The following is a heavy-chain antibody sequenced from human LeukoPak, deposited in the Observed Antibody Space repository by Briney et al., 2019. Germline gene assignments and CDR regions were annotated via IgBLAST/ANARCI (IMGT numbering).Heavy chain of an antibody. D-gene: IGHD3-10*01. CDR3: ASHTYYYGSGLTFDY. Sequence: SETLSLTCTVPGGSISSSSYYWSWIRQPPGKGLEWIGYIYYSGSTNYNPSLKSRVTISVDTSKNQFSLKLSSVTAADTAVYYCASHTYYYGSGLTFDYWGQGTLVTVSS. CDR1: GGSISSSSYY. J-gene: IGHJ4*02. CDR2: IYYSGST. V-gene: IGHV4-61*05.